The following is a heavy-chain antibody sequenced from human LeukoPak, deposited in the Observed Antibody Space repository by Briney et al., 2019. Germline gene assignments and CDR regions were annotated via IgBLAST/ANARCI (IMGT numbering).Heavy chain of an antibody. D-gene: IGHD2-2*01. V-gene: IGHV1-2*02. J-gene: IGHJ4*02. CDR3: AREAVCSSTSCSNDY. Sequence: GASVMDSCKASGYTFTGYFMHWVRQAPGQGLEWMGWINAHTGDTNYAQKFQGKVTVTRDTSISTAYMELSSLRSDDTAVYYCAREAVCSSTSCSNDYWGQGTLVTVSS. CDR1: GYTFTGYF. CDR2: INAHTGDT.